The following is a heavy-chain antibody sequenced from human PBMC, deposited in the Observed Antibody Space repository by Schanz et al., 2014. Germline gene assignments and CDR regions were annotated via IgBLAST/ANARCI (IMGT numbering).Heavy chain of an antibody. CDR3: ARENLNWEAFDI. V-gene: IGHV3-48*04. D-gene: IGHD7-27*01. Sequence: VQLVESGGGVVQPGRSLRLSCAASGFTFSSYTMHWVRQAPGTGLEWISYISGSSSTIFHSDSVRGRFTISRDNAKNSLYLEMTSLRGEDTAVYYCARENLNWEAFDIWGQGTVVTVSS. J-gene: IGHJ3*02. CDR2: ISGSSSTI. CDR1: GFTFSSYT.